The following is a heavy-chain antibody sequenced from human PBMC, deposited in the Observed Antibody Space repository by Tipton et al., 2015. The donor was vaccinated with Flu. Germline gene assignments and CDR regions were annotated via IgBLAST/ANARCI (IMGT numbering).Heavy chain of an antibody. CDR1: GFTFSSYA. Sequence: CAASGFTFSSYAMIWVRQAPGKGLEWVSGISGSGGSTYYADSVKGRFTISRDNSKNTLNLQMNSLRAEDTAVYYCAKDRRGYSYGHPYYFDSWGQGTLVTVSS. CDR2: ISGSGGST. CDR3: AKDRRGYSYGHPYYFDS. V-gene: IGHV3-23*01. J-gene: IGHJ4*02. D-gene: IGHD5-18*01.